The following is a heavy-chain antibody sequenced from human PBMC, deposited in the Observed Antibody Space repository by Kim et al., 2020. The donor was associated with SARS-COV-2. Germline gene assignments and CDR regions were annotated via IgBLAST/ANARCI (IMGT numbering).Heavy chain of an antibody. D-gene: IGHD5-18*01. J-gene: IGHJ4*02. CDR3: AKRDGYSY. CDR2: GGRA. Sequence: GGRAYYPESVKGRFSNSSDNSKNTLYRQMNSLRAEDTAVYYSAKRDGYSYWGQGTLVTVSS. V-gene: IGHV3-23*01.